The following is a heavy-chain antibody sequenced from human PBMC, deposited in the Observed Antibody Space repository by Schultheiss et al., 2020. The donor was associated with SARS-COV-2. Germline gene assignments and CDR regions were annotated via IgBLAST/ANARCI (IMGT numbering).Heavy chain of an antibody. CDR1: GGTFSSYA. CDR2: ISAYNGNT. Sequence: SVKVSCKASGGTFSSYAISWVRQAPGQGLEWMGRISAYNGNTNYAQKFQGRVTITADKSTSTAYMELSRLRSDDTAVYYCARGDVTTGYYGMDVWGQGTTVTVSS. J-gene: IGHJ6*02. CDR3: ARGDVTTGYYGMDV. V-gene: IGHV1-69*04. D-gene: IGHD1-14*01.